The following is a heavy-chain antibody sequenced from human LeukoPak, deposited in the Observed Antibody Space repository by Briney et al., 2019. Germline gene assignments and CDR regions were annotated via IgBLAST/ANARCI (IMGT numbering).Heavy chain of an antibody. CDR3: ARGSGGGEPNDY. Sequence: ASVKVSCKASGYPFTSYAITWLRQAPGQGPEWMGWFSTYNGNKNYAQKFQGRVTMTADTSTSTAYMELKNLESDDTAVYYCARGSGGGEPNDYWGQGTLVTVSS. CDR2: FSTYNGNK. D-gene: IGHD2-21*01. V-gene: IGHV1-18*01. J-gene: IGHJ4*02. CDR1: GYPFTSYA.